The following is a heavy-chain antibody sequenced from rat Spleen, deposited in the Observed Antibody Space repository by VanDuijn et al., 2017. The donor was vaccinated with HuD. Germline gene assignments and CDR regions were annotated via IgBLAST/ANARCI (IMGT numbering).Heavy chain of an antibody. CDR3: TRVGGVGGPHYYVMDA. J-gene: IGHJ4*01. CDR1: GFTFNNYW. V-gene: IGHV5-31*01. CDR2: ITNTGGST. D-gene: IGHD4-3*01. Sequence: EVQLVESGGGLVQPGRSLKLSCVASGFTFNNYWMTWIRQAPGKGLEWVASITNTGGSTYYPDSVKGRFTISRDNAKSTLYLQMNSLRSEDTATYYCTRVGGVGGPHYYVMDAWGQGASVTVSS.